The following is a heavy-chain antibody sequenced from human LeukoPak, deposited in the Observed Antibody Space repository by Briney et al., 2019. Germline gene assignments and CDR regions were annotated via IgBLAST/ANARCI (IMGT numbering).Heavy chain of an antibody. CDR3: ATDPNYYGSGSPDY. V-gene: IGHV1-24*01. CDR2: VDPEDGET. D-gene: IGHD3-10*01. CDR1: GYTLTELS. Sequence: ASVKVSCKVSGYTLTELSMHWVRQAPGKGLEWMGSVDPEDGETIYAQKFQGRVTMTEDTSTDTVYMELSSLRSEDTAMYYCATDPNYYGSGSPDYWGQGTLVTVSS. J-gene: IGHJ4*02.